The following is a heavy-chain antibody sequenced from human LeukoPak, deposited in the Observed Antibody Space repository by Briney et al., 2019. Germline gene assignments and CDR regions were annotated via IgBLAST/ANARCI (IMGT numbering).Heavy chain of an antibody. CDR3: ARDPDYYDSRDY. J-gene: IGHJ4*02. CDR1: GGSISSGGYY. CDR2: IYYSGST. V-gene: IGHV4-31*03. Sequence: SETLSLTCTVSGGSISSGGYYWSWIRQHPGKGLEWIGYIYYSGSTYYNPSLKSRVTISVDTSKNQFSLKLSSVTAADTAVYYCARDPDYYDSRDYWGQGTLVTVSS. D-gene: IGHD3-22*01.